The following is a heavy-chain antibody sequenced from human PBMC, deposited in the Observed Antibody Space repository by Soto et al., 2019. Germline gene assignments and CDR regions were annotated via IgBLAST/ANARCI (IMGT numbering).Heavy chain of an antibody. CDR1: GYSLTSYY. J-gene: IGHJ4*02. Sequence: QVHLVQSGAEVKKPGASVKVSCKASGYSLTSYYMHWVRQAPGQGLEWMGITNPGDGSTRYAQKFKGRVTMTSDTSTSTGDMEMSSRTSEDTGVYYCARSYVTSRPIDYWGQGTLVTVSS. CDR3: ARSYVTSRPIDY. D-gene: IGHD3-10*02. CDR2: TNPGDGST. V-gene: IGHV1-46*01.